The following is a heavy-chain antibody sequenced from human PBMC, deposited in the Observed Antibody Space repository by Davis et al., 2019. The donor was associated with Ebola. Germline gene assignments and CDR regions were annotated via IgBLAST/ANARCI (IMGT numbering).Heavy chain of an antibody. CDR2: LYRDGRT. J-gene: IGHJ3*01. CDR3: AKDTSNVWFDV. V-gene: IGHV3-53*01. Sequence: GGSLRLSCAASGFIVSDNYMSWVRQAPGKGLEWVSVLYRDGRTYYADSVKGRFTIPRDNSKNTLHLQMNSLRVEDTAIYYCAKDTSNVWFDVWGQGTMVTVAS. D-gene: IGHD6-19*01. CDR1: GFIVSDNY.